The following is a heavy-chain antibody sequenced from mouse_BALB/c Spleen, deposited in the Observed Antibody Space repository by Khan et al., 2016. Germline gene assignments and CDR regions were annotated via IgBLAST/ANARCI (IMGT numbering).Heavy chain of an antibody. D-gene: IGHD1-2*01. J-gene: IGHJ2*01. CDR3: ARTARIKY. Sequence: EVQLQESGPGLVKPSQSLSLTCTVTGYSITSGYGWNWIRQFPGNKLEWMGYISYSGNTNYNPSLKSRISITRDTSKNQFFLQLNSVTTEDIATYYCARTARIKYWGQGTTLTVSS. CDR1: GYSITSGYG. V-gene: IGHV3-2*02. CDR2: ISYSGNT.